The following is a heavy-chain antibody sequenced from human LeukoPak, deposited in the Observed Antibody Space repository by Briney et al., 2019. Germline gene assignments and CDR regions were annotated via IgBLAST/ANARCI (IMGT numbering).Heavy chain of an antibody. Sequence: GGSLRLSCAASGFTFSSYAMSWVRQAPGKGLEWVSALSGSGGSAYYADSVKGRFTISRDNSKNTLYLQMNSLRAEDTAVYYCAKDHMTTYAFDIWGQGTMVTVSS. CDR1: GFTFSSYA. CDR2: LSGSGGSA. D-gene: IGHD3-16*01. V-gene: IGHV3-23*01. J-gene: IGHJ3*02. CDR3: AKDHMTTYAFDI.